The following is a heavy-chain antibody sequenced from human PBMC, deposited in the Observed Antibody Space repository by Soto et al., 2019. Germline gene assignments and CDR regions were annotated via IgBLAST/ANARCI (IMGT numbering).Heavy chain of an antibody. CDR2: INHSGST. J-gene: IGHJ6*03. CDR1: GGSFSGYY. V-gene: IGHV4-34*01. Sequence: QVQLQQWGAGLLKPSETLSLTCAVYGGSFSGYYWSWIRQPPGKGLEWIGEINHSGSTNYNPSLKSRVTISVDTSKNQFSLKLSSVTAADTAVYYCARYGSAYYYYYYMDVWGKGTTVTVSS. D-gene: IGHD3-10*01. CDR3: ARYGSAYYYYYYMDV.